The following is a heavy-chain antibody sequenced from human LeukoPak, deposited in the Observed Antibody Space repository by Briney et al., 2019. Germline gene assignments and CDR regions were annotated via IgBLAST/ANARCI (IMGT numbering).Heavy chain of an antibody. CDR2: MNPNGGNA. Sequence: ASVKVSCKASGYTFTNDDINWVRQAPGQGLEWMGWMNPNGGNAGYAQKFQGRVTMTRDTSISTAFMELSSLKSEDTAVYYCARSPREGYDSRGYYRYYFDYWGQGTLVTVSS. CDR1: GYTFTNDD. D-gene: IGHD3-22*01. V-gene: IGHV1-8*01. CDR3: ARSPREGYDSRGYYRYYFDY. J-gene: IGHJ4*02.